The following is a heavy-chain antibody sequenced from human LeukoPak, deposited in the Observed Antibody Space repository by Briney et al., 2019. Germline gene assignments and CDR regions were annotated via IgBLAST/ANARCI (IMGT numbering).Heavy chain of an antibody. J-gene: IGHJ4*02. D-gene: IGHD5-12*01. CDR3: AKVRSYSGYDPPYY. Sequence: GGSLRLSCAASGFTFSSYSMNWVRQAPGKGLEWVSSISSSSSYIYYADSVKGRFTISRDNSKNTLYLQMNSLRAEDTAVYYCAKVRSYSGYDPPYYWGQGTLVTVSS. CDR1: GFTFSSYS. CDR2: ISSSSSYI. V-gene: IGHV3-21*04.